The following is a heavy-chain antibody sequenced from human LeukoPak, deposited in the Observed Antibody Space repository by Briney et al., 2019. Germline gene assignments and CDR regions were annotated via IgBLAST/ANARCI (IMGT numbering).Heavy chain of an antibody. CDR1: GFTFSRFR. D-gene: IGHD3-10*01. J-gene: IGHJ4*02. CDR2: IKEDGSEK. V-gene: IGHV3-7*01. CDR3: AKGGILLWFGELSY. Sequence: GGSLRLSCATSGFTFSRFRMNWVRQAPGKGLEWVANIKEDGSEKYYVDSVKGRFTISRDNAKNSLYLQMNSLRAEDTAVYYCAKGGILLWFGELSYWGQGTLVTVSS.